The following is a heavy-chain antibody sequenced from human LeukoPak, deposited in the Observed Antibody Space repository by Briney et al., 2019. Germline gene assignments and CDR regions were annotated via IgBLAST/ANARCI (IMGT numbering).Heavy chain of an antibody. J-gene: IGHJ4*02. CDR3: ARDGSGRDGYNSNY. CDR1: GGTFSSYA. CDR2: IIPILGIA. V-gene: IGHV1-69*04. D-gene: IGHD5-24*01. Sequence: ASVKVSCKASGGTFSSYAISWVRQAPGQGLEWMGRIIPILGIANYAQKFQGRVTITADKSTSTAYMELSSPRSEDTAVYYCARDGSGRDGYNSNYWGQGTLVTVSS.